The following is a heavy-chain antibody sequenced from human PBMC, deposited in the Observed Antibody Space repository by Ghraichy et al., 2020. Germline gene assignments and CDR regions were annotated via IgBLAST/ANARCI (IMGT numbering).Heavy chain of an antibody. CDR1: GDSVSSNSAA. CDR3: ARDPHIVVVTAILTGYYYYGMDV. J-gene: IGHJ6*02. CDR2: TYYRSKWYN. D-gene: IGHD2-21*02. V-gene: IGHV6-1*01. Sequence: QTLSLTCAISGDSVSSNSAAWNWIRQSPSRGLEWLGRTYYRSKWYNDYAVSVKSRITINPDTSKNQFSLQLNSVTPEDTAVYYCARDPHIVVVTAILTGYYYYGMDVWGQGTTVTVSS.